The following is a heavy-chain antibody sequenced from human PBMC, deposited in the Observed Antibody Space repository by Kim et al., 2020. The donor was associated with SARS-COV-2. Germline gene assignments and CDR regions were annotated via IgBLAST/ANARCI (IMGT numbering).Heavy chain of an antibody. CDR1: GGSISSSSYY. V-gene: IGHV4-39*01. J-gene: IGHJ4*02. CDR3: ARALYYYDSPFDY. Sequence: SQTLSLTCTVSGGSISSSSYYWGWIRQPPGKGLEWIGSIYYSGSTYYNPSLKSRVTISVDTSKNQFSLKLSSVTAADTAAHYCARALYYYDSPFDYWGQG. D-gene: IGHD3-22*01. CDR2: IYYSGST.